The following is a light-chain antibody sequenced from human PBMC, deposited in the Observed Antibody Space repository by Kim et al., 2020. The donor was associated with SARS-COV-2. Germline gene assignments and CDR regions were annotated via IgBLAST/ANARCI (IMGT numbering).Light chain of an antibody. J-gene: IGLJ2*01. Sequence: GTTVTISSTRTGGNIADNDVHWYQQRPGSAPTIVIYEDSERPSGVPDRFSGSIYTSSSSASLTISGLKTEDEADYYCQSYDISNVIFGGGTQLTVL. CDR1: GGNIADND. V-gene: IGLV6-57*03. CDR2: EDS. CDR3: QSYDISNVI.